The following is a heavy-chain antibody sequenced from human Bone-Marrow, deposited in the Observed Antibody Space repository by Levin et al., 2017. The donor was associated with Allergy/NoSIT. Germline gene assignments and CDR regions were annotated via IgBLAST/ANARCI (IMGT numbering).Heavy chain of an antibody. D-gene: IGHD4-17*01. CDR2: IIPIFGTI. CDR1: GGTFSSNS. Sequence: AASVKVSCNTSGGTFSSNSISWVRQAPGQGLEWMGGIIPIFGTIRNAQKFQGRVTITADESTSTVYMELSRLRSDDTAVYYCATDYREYGDSVFPGGNWGQGTLVTVSS. CDR3: ATDYREYGDSVFPGGN. J-gene: IGHJ4*02. V-gene: IGHV1-69*13.